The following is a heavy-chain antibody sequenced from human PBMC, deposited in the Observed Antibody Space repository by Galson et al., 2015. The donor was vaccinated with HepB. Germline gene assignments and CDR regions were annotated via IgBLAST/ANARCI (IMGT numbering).Heavy chain of an antibody. Sequence: SLRLSCAASGFTLSSYEMNWVRQAPGKGLEWIKYISSGSLTIYYADSVRGRFTISRDNANNSLYLQMNSLRAEDSAVYFCARDYDRFDFWGRGTLVTVSS. CDR2: ISSGSLTI. V-gene: IGHV3-48*03. CDR1: GFTLSSYE. J-gene: IGHJ4*02. CDR3: ARDYDRFDF. D-gene: IGHD3-16*01.